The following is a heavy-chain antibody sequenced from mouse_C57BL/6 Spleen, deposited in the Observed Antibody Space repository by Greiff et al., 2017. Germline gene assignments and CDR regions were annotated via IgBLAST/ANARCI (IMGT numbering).Heavy chain of an antibody. J-gene: IGHJ1*03. CDR3: ARYGSSLYWYFDV. D-gene: IGHD1-1*01. CDR2: IDPSDSYT. V-gene: IGHV1-69*01. Sequence: QVQLQQSGAELVMPGASVKLSCKASGYTFTSYWMHWVKQRPGQGLEWIGEIDPSDSYTNYNQKFKGKSTLTVDKSSSTAYMQLSSLTSEDSAVYYCARYGSSLYWYFDVWGTGTTVTVSS. CDR1: GYTFTSYW.